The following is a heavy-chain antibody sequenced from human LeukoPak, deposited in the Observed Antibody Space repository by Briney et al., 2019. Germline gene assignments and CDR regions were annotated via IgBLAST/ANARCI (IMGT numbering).Heavy chain of an antibody. J-gene: IGHJ4*02. Sequence: GRSLRLSCAASGFTFSSYGMHWVRQAPGKGLEWVAVIWYDGSNKYYADSVKGRFTTSKDNSKNTLYLQMNSLRAEDTAVYYCARRRGYSGYDLDYWGQGTLVTVSS. D-gene: IGHD5-12*01. CDR2: IWYDGSNK. V-gene: IGHV3-33*01. CDR3: ARRRGYSGYDLDY. CDR1: GFTFSSYG.